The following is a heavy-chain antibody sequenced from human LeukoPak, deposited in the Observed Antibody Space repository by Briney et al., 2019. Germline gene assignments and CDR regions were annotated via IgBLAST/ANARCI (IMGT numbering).Heavy chain of an antibody. D-gene: IGHD3-10*01. V-gene: IGHV1-2*02. Sequence: ASVKVSCKASGYTFTGYYMHWVRQAPGQGLEGMGWINPNSGGTNYAQKFQGRVTMTRDTSISTAYMELSRLRSDDTAVYYCARDWLYYYGSGSYLAAAEPFDYWGQGTLVTVSS. CDR1: GYTFTGYY. CDR3: ARDWLYYYGSGSYLAAAEPFDY. J-gene: IGHJ4*02. CDR2: INPNSGGT.